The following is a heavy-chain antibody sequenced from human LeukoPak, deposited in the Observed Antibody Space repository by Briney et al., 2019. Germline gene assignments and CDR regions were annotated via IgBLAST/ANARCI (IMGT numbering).Heavy chain of an antibody. J-gene: IGHJ4*02. CDR1: GFTFSNYA. V-gene: IGHV3-30-3*01. CDR3: ARVPGYSSSWYFDY. D-gene: IGHD6-13*01. Sequence: GGSLRLSCAASGFTFSNYAMHWVRQAPGKGLEWVAVISYDGTNKYYADSVKGRFTNSRDNSKNTTYLQMNSLRAEDTAMYYCARVPGYSSSWYFDYWGQGTLVTVSS. CDR2: ISYDGTNK.